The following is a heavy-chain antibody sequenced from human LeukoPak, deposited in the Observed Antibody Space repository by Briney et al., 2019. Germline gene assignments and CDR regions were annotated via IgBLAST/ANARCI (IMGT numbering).Heavy chain of an antibody. Sequence: GASVKVSCKASVGTFSSYAISWVRQAPGQGLEWMGGIIPIFGTANYAQKFQGRVTITTDESTSTAYMELSSLRSEDTAVYYCARSQTYYYDSSRFSYWGQGTLVTVSS. J-gene: IGHJ4*02. D-gene: IGHD3-22*01. CDR1: VGTFSSYA. CDR2: IIPIFGTA. CDR3: ARSQTYYYDSSRFSY. V-gene: IGHV1-69*05.